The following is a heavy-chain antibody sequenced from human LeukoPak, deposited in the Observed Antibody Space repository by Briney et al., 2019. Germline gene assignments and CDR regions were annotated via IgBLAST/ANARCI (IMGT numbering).Heavy chain of an antibody. D-gene: IGHD6-19*01. Sequence: PRASMKVSCKASGYTFSKYYLHWVRQAPGQGLEWVGWINPTSGGTNYAQKFQGRVTMTRDTSISTAYMELSRLRSDDTAVYYCARGSSNYAYGLAGEYFQHWGQGTLVTVSS. J-gene: IGHJ1*01. CDR1: GYTFSKYY. CDR3: ARGSSNYAYGLAGEYFQH. CDR2: INPTSGGT. V-gene: IGHV1-2*02.